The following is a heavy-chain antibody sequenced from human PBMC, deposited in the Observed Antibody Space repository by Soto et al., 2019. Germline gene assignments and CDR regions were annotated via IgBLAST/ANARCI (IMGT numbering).Heavy chain of an antibody. D-gene: IGHD5-18*01. CDR2: IYYSGST. Sequence: PSETMSLTCTVSGGSISSYYWSWIRQPPGKGLEWIGYIYYSGSTNYNPSLKSRVTISVDTSKNQFSLKLSSVATADTAVYYCARENTAIGLGGNWFDPWGQGTLVTVSS. V-gene: IGHV4-59*01. CDR1: GGSISSYY. CDR3: ARENTAIGLGGNWFDP. J-gene: IGHJ5*02.